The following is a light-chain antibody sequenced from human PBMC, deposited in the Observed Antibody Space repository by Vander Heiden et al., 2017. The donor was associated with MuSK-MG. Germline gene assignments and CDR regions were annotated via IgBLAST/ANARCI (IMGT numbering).Light chain of an antibody. CDR1: RRDVSGYNY. CDR2: EVS. J-gene: IGLJ1*01. V-gene: IGLV2-14*01. CDR3: SSYTTSTTLI. Sequence: QPALTQPASVSGSPGQSITISCTGLRRDVSGYNYVSLYQHHPAKAPKLLIYEVSKRPSGVSIRFSGSKSGNTASLTISGLQTEDEADYYCSSYTTSTTLIFGTGTKVTVL.